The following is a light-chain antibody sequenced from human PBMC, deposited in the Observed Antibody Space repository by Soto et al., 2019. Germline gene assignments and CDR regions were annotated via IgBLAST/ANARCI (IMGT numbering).Light chain of an antibody. J-gene: IGKJ1*01. CDR2: GAS. V-gene: IGKV3-20*01. CDR3: QQYGSSPWT. Sequence: ETVLTQSPGTLSLSPGERATLSCRASQTIRSNYLAWYRQTPGQAPRLLIYGASNRATGIAARFSGSGSGTDFTLIISRLEPEDFALYYLQQYGSSPWTFGQGTKVEIK. CDR1: QTIRSNY.